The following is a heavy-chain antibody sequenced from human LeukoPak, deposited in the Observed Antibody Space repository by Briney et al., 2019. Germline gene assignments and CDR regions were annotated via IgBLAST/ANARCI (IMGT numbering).Heavy chain of an antibody. V-gene: IGHV4-34*01. Sequence: PSETLSLTCAVYGGSFSGYYWSWIRQPPGKGLEWIGEINHSGSTNYNPSLKSRVTISVDTSKNQFSLRLSSVTAADTAVYYCARVAGTTVTSNGFDYWGQGTLVTVSS. CDR1: GGSFSGYY. D-gene: IGHD4-17*01. CDR3: ARVAGTTVTSNGFDY. CDR2: INHSGST. J-gene: IGHJ4*02.